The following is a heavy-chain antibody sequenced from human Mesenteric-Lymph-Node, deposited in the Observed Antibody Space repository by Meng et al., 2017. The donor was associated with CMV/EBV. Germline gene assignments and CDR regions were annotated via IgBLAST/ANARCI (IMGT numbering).Heavy chain of an antibody. CDR1: GFTFSAYT. V-gene: IGHV3-21*01. CDR3: ARRAEYCSSTSCPFDY. Sequence: GESLKISCVASGFTFSAYTMNWVRQAPGKGLERVSSISGSGSFIHYADSVRGRFTISRDNAENSLYLQMNSLRAEDTAVYYCARRAEYCSSTSCPFDYWGQGTLVTVSS. D-gene: IGHD2-2*01. CDR2: ISGSGSFI. J-gene: IGHJ4*02.